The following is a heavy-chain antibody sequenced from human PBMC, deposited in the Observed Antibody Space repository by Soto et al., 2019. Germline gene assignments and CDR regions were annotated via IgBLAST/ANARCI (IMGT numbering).Heavy chain of an antibody. Sequence: QVQLQQSGPGLVKPSQTLSLTCDISGDSVSSNSAAWNWIRQTPSRGLEWLGSTYYRSKWYINYAVSVKSRITVNPNTSKYQFSLQLNAVTPEYTAVYYCAKGSWDDVTGHYYMDVWGKGTTVTVSS. CDR3: AKGSWDDVTGHYYMDV. CDR1: GDSVSSNSAA. V-gene: IGHV6-1*01. J-gene: IGHJ6*03. D-gene: IGHD1-1*01. CDR2: TYYRSKWYI.